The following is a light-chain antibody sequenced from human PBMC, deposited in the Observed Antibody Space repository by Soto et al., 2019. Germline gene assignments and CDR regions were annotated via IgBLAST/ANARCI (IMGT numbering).Light chain of an antibody. CDR2: EVS. CDR3: SSYTSSSTYV. V-gene: IGLV2-14*01. J-gene: IGLJ1*01. Sequence: QSVLTQPATVSGSPGQSITISCTGTSSDVGGYNYVSCYQQHPGKAPKLMIYEVSNRPSGVSNRFSGSKSGNTASLTISGLQAEDEADYYCSSYTSSSTYVFGTGTQLTVL. CDR1: SSDVGGYNY.